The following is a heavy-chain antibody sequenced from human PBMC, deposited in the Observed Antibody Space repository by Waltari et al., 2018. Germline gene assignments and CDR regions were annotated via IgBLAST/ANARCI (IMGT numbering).Heavy chain of an antibody. CDR2: ISSSGSTI. D-gene: IGHD5-18*01. Sequence: EVQLVESGGGLVQPGGSLRLSCAASGFTFSSYEMNWVRQAPGKGLEWVSYISSSGSTIYYADSVKGRFTISRDNAKNSLYLQMNSLRAEDTAVYYCARDEGYSYARAWGQGTMVTVSS. CDR1: GFTFSSYE. CDR3: ARDEGYSYARA. V-gene: IGHV3-48*03. J-gene: IGHJ3*01.